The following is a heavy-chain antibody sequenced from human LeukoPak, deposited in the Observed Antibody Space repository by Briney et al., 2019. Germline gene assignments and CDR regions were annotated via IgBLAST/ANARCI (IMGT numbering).Heavy chain of an antibody. Sequence: GGSLRLSCTASGFTFGDYAMSWVRQAPGKGLEWVGFIRNKAYGGTTEYAASVKGRFTISRDDSKSIAYLQMNSLKPEDTAVYYCTRGYCSSTSCNYYYYGMDVWGQGTTVTVSS. CDR3: TRGYCSSTSCNYYYYGMDV. CDR1: GFTFGDYA. CDR2: IRNKAYGGTT. J-gene: IGHJ6*02. V-gene: IGHV3-49*04. D-gene: IGHD2-2*01.